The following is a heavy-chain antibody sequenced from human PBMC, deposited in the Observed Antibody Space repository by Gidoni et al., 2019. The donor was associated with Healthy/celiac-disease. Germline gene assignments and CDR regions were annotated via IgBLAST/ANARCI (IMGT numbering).Heavy chain of an antibody. V-gene: IGHV4-39*01. CDR2: IYYSGST. D-gene: IGHD5-12*01. J-gene: IGHJ3*02. Sequence: QLQLQESGPGLVTPSETLSLTCTVSGGSISSSSYYWGWIRQPPGKGLEWIGSIYYSGSTYYNPSLKSRVTISVDTSKNQFSLKLSSVTAADTAVYYCARDSNIVATTGVGNDAFDIWGQGTMVTVSS. CDR1: GGSISSSSYY. CDR3: ARDSNIVATTGVGNDAFDI.